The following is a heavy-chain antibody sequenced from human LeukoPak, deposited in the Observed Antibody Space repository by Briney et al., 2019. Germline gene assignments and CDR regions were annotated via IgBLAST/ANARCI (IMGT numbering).Heavy chain of an antibody. J-gene: IGHJ2*01. V-gene: IGHV1-69*04. CDR3: AREADRIYWYFDL. CDR2: IIPILGIA. CDR1: GGTFSSYA. D-gene: IGHD6-6*01. Sequence: ASVEVSCKASGGTFSSYAISWVRQAPGQGLEWMGRIIPILGIANYAQKFQGRVTITADKSTSTAYMELSSLRSEDTAVYYCAREADRIYWYFDLWGRGTLVTVSS.